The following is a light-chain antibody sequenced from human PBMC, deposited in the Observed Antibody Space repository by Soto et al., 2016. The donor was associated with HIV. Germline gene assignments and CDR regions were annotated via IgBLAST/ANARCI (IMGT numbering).Light chain of an antibody. J-gene: IGKJ2*01. Sequence: DIRMTQSPSSLSASVGDSVTITCRASQSISQYLNWFQQKPGKAPKLLIYAASTLQSGVTFRFSGSGSGTDFALTITSLQPEDFGTYYCQQSYSYPYTFGQGTKLEIK. CDR2: AAS. V-gene: IGKV1-39*01. CDR3: QQSYSYPYT. CDR1: QSISQY.